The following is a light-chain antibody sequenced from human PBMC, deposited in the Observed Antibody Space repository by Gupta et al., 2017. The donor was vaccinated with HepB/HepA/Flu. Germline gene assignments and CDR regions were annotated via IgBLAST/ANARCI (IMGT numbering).Light chain of an antibody. V-gene: IGKV3-20*01. CDR3: QQYGDSPPWT. CDR2: GVS. CDR1: QNVRDRY. Sequence: EIVLTQSPGTLSLSSGDRATLSCRASQNVRDRYLAWYQQKPGQAPKLLIYGVSIRATGVADRFSGSGSGTDFTLTINKLEPEDFAHYFCQQYGDSPPWTFGQGTKVELK. J-gene: IGKJ1*01.